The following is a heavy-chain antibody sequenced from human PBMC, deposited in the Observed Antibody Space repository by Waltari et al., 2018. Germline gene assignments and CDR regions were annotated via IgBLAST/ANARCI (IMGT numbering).Heavy chain of an antibody. CDR3: TRDARLHYYYYMDV. CDR2: IRSKAYGGTT. V-gene: IGHV3-49*04. Sequence: EVQLVESGGGLVQPGRSLRLSCTASGFTLGVYAMRWVRQAPGKGLEWVGFIRSKAYGGTTEYAASVKGRFTISRDDSKSIAYLQMNSLKTEDTAVYYCTRDARLHYYYYMDVWGKGTTVTVSS. CDR1: GFTLGVYA. J-gene: IGHJ6*03.